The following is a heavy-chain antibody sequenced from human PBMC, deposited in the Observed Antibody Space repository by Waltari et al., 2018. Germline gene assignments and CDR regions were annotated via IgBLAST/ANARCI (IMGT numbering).Heavy chain of an antibody. D-gene: IGHD4-17*01. CDR2: IRYDGNNK. J-gene: IGHJ3*01. CDR1: GLPFSTFA. Sequence: VHLEEFGGGVVQPGGPLTLSWAASGLPFSTFALHWVRQAPAKGLEWLTFIRYDGNNKYYADSVKGRFIISRDNSRNTLYLQINSLKEDDTAMYYCVKDGDYFVPGYDAFDVWGQGTMVTVSS. CDR3: VKDGDYFVPGYDAFDV. V-gene: IGHV3-30*02.